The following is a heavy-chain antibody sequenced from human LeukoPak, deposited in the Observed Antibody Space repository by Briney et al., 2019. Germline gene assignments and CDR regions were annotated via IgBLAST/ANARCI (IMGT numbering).Heavy chain of an antibody. J-gene: IGHJ6*02. CDR1: GGSFSSYT. D-gene: IGHD3-10*01. CDR2: IIPILGIA. V-gene: IGHV1-69*02. Sequence: SVKVSCKASGGSFSSYTISWVRQAPGQGLEWMGRIIPILGIANYAQKFQGRVTITADKSTSTAYMELSSLRSEDTAVYYCASPMVRGVHYGMDVWGQGTTVTVSS. CDR3: ASPMVRGVHYGMDV.